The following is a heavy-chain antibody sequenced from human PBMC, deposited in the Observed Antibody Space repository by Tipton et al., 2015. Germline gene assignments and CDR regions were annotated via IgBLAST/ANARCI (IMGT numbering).Heavy chain of an antibody. CDR1: GGSISRYY. J-gene: IGHJ4*02. D-gene: IGHD3-10*02. CDR3: ARDDPVYYVFDY. Sequence: TLSLTCTVSGGSISRYYWSWIRQPPGKGLEWIGYTYYSGSTHYNPSLKSRVTISIDTSKNQFSLKLISVTAADTAVYYCARDDPVYYVFDYWGQGMLITVAS. V-gene: IGHV4-59*01. CDR2: TYYSGST.